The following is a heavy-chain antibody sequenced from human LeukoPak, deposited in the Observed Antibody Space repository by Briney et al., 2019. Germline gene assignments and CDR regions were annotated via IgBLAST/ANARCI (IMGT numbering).Heavy chain of an antibody. J-gene: IGHJ4*02. D-gene: IGHD3-22*01. V-gene: IGHV1-2*02. CDR1: GYTFTSYD. CDR2: INPNSGGT. CDR3: ARRLSYYYDSSGYSGFDY. Sequence: ASVRVSCKASGYTFTSYDINWVRQAPGQGLEWMGWINPNSGGTNYAQKFQGRVTMTRDTSISTAYMELSRLRSEDTAVYYCARRLSYYYDSSGYSGFDYWGQGTLVTVSS.